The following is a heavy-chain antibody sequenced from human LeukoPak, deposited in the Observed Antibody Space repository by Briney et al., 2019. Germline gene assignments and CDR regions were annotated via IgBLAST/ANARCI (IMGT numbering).Heavy chain of an antibody. J-gene: IGHJ4*02. CDR2: IKQDGSEK. Sequence: GGTLRLSCAASGFTFSSYWMSWVRQAPGKGLEWVANIKQDGSEKYYVDSVKGRFTISRDNAKNSLYLQMNSLRAEDTAVYYCARGYYDSSGYYHYFDYWGQGTLVTVSS. CDR3: ARGYYDSSGYYHYFDY. CDR1: GFTFSSYW. V-gene: IGHV3-7*01. D-gene: IGHD3-22*01.